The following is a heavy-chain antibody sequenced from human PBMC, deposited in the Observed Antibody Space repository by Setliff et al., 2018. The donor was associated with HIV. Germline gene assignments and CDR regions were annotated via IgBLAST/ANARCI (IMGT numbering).Heavy chain of an antibody. CDR1: GFTFSSYG. Sequence: GGSLRLSCAASGFTFSSYGLHWVRQAPGKGLEWVAVIGYDGSNKYYADSVKCRFTISRDNSKNTLYRQMNSLRAEDTAVYYCAKDLVTTTGPDYWGQGTLVTVSS. V-gene: IGHV3-33*06. J-gene: IGHJ4*02. D-gene: IGHD1-1*01. CDR2: IGYDGSNK. CDR3: AKDLVTTTGPDY.